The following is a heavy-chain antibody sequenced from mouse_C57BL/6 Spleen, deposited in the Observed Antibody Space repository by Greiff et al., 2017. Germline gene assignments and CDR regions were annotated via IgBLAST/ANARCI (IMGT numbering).Heavy chain of an antibody. J-gene: IGHJ1*03. Sequence: QVQLQQSGAELVRPGTSVKMSCKASGYTFTNYWIGWAKQRPGHGLEWIGDIYPGGGYTNYNEKFKGKATLTADKSSSTAYMQFSSLTSEDSAIYYCARSWDYYGSSTTYFDVWGTGTTVTVSS. D-gene: IGHD1-1*01. CDR3: ARSWDYYGSSTTYFDV. CDR1: GYTFTNYW. V-gene: IGHV1-63*01. CDR2: IYPGGGYT.